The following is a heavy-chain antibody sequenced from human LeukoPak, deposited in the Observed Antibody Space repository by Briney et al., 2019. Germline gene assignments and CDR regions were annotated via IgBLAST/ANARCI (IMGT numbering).Heavy chain of an antibody. J-gene: IGHJ4*02. D-gene: IGHD3-10*01. Sequence: ASAKVSCKGSGYTFTTYGISCGRHAPGQGGEWMGWFSVYNGNTNYAQKFQGRVTMTTDTSTNTTYMELRSLISDDTAVYYCARGPHYYGSGSYYPFDYWGQGTLVTVSS. V-gene: IGHV1-18*01. CDR3: ARGPHYYGSGSYYPFDY. CDR1: GYTFTTYG. CDR2: FSVYNGNT.